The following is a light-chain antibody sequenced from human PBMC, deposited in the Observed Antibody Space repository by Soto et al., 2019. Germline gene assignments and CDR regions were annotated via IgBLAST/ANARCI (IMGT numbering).Light chain of an antibody. CDR1: SSDVGGYKY. V-gene: IGLV2-14*01. CDR2: DVS. J-gene: IGLJ1*01. CDR3: TSYISSSTSV. Sequence: QSVLTQPASVSGSPGQSIAISCTGTSSDVGGYKYVSWYQQHPGKAPKLMIYDVSNRPSGVSDRFSGSKSGNTASLTISGLQAEVEADYYCTSYISSSTSVFGTGTNVTV.